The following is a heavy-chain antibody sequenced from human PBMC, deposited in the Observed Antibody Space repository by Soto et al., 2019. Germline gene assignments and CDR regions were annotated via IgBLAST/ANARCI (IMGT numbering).Heavy chain of an antibody. CDR2: ITGSGDKT. CDR1: GFTFSSYA. J-gene: IGHJ4*02. Sequence: PGGSLRLSCAASGFTFSSYAMSWVRQAPGKGLEWVSGITGSGDKTYYADSVKGRFTISRDNSKKTLYVQMNSLRAEDTAVYYCAKAPAVVTPGYWGLGXLVTIYS. V-gene: IGHV3-23*01. CDR3: AKAPAVVTPGY. D-gene: IGHD2-21*02.